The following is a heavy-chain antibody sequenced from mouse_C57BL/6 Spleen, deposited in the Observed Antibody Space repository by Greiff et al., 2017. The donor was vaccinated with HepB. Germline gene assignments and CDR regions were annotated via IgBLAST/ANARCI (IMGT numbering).Heavy chain of an antibody. D-gene: IGHD1-1*01. CDR2: INPNNGGT. V-gene: IGHV1-22*01. CDR1: GYTFTDYN. Sequence: EVQLQQSGPELVKPGASVKMSCKASGYTFTDYNMHWVKQSHGKSLEWIGYINPNNGGTSYNQKFKGKATLTVNKSSSTAYMELRSLTSEDSAVDYCANYYGSSFHWYFDVWGTGTTVTVSS. CDR3: ANYYGSSFHWYFDV. J-gene: IGHJ1*03.